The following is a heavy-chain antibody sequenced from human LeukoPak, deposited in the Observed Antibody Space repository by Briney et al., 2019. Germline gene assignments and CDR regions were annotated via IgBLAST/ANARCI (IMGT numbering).Heavy chain of an antibody. CDR3: ARPSPEMWGANSGYYFDY. D-gene: IGHD4/OR15-4a*01. J-gene: IGHJ4*02. CDR1: GDSVSSNSAA. V-gene: IGHV6-1*01. Sequence: SQTLSLTCAISGDSVSSNSAAWNWIRQSPSRGLEWLGRTYYRSKWYNDYAVSVKSRITINPDTSKNQFSLQLSSVTAADTAVYFCARPSPEMWGANSGYYFDYWGPGILVTVSS. CDR2: TYYRSKWYN.